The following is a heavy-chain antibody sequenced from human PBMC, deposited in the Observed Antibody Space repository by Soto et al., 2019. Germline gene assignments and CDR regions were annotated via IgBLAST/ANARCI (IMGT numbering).Heavy chain of an antibody. D-gene: IGHD5-18*01. CDR2: ISGSGDST. CDR1: GFTFSSYA. CDR3: AKGIYSYGYNSFDY. V-gene: IGHV3-23*01. Sequence: GGSLRPSWAASGFTFSSYAMGWVRQAPGKGLEWVSAISGSGDSTYDADSVKGRFTISRDNSKNTLYLQMNSLRAEDTAVYYCAKGIYSYGYNSFDYWSQGTLVTVSS. J-gene: IGHJ4*02.